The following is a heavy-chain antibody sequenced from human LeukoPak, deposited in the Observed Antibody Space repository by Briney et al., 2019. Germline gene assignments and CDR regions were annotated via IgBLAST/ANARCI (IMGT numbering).Heavy chain of an antibody. CDR1: GGSISSYY. Sequence: SETLSLTCTVSGGSISSYYWSWIRQPPGKGLEWIGYIYYSGSTNYNPSLKGRVTISVDTSKNQFSLKLSSVTAADTAVYYCARGGDYEGAFDIWGQGTMVTVSS. CDR3: ARGGDYEGAFDI. V-gene: IGHV4-59*01. CDR2: IYYSGST. J-gene: IGHJ3*02. D-gene: IGHD4-17*01.